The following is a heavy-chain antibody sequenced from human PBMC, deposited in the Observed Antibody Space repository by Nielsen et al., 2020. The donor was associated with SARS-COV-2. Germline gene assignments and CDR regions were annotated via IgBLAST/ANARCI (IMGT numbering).Heavy chain of an antibody. J-gene: IGHJ3*02. V-gene: IGHV4-4*02. Sequence: SETLSLTCAVSGGSISSSNWWTWVRQPPGKGLEWIGEIYHGGNTNYNPSLRSRVTISVDKSKNQFSLRLTSVTAADTAVYYCAREEQADAFDIWGQGTMVTVSS. CDR3: AREEQADAFDI. D-gene: IGHD1-26*01. CDR2: IYHGGNT. CDR1: GGSISSSNW.